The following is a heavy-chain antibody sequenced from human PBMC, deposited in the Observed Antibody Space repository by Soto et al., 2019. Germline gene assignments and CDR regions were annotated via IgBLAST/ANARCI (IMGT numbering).Heavy chain of an antibody. D-gene: IGHD6-13*01. CDR3: ARDFIGEASSSWRLYYYYYYGMDV. CDR2: ISYDGSNK. Sequence: VAVISYDGSNKYYADSVKGRFTISRDNSKNTLYLQMNSLRAEDTAVYYFARDFIGEASSSWRLYYYYYYGMDVWGQGTTVTVSS. V-gene: IGHV3-30-3*01. J-gene: IGHJ6*02.